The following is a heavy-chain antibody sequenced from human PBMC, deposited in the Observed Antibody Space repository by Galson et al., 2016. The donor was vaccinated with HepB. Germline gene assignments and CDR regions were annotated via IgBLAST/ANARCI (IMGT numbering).Heavy chain of an antibody. D-gene: IGHD3-10*01. Sequence: QSGAEVKKPGESLKISCQGSGYTFSSHWIGWVRQMPGKGLEWMGIIFPGDSDTRTSPSFQGQVTMSVDKSINTAFLEWSSLKASDTAIYYCARLDGKTQRGRFRYWGQGTLVTVSS. CDR1: GYTFSSHW. CDR2: IFPGDSDT. V-gene: IGHV5-51*01. J-gene: IGHJ4*02. CDR3: ARLDGKTQRGRFRY.